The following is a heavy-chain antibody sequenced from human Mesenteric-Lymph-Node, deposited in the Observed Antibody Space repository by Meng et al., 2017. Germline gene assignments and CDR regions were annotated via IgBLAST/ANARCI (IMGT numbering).Heavy chain of an antibody. CDR3: VRANLGSADY. CDR2: ITPSSGGT. V-gene: IGHV1-2*06. CDR1: GSTFTGYY. J-gene: IGHJ4*02. D-gene: IGHD7-27*01. Sequence: QSGAEVKKPGASVKVSCKASGSTFTGYYMHWLRQAPGQGLEWVGRITPSSGGTTYAQKFQGRVTMTRDTSISTAYMELSSLRSDDAAIYYCVRANLGSADYWGQGTLVTVSS.